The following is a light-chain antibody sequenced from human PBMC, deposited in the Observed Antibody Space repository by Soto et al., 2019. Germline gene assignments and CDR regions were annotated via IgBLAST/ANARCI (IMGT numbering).Light chain of an antibody. J-gene: IGKJ1*01. CDR3: QQYGGSPWT. V-gene: IGKV3-20*01. CDR1: QSVSSNY. Sequence: EIVLTQSPGTLSLSPGERATLSCRASQSVSSNYLAWYQQKPRQAPRLLIYGASNRATGIPDRLSGSRSGTDFTLTISRLEPEDFAVYYCQQYGGSPWTFGQATMVEIK. CDR2: GAS.